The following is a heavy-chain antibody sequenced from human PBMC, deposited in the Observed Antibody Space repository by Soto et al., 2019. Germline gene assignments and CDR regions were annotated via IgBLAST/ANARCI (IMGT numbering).Heavy chain of an antibody. D-gene: IGHD1-26*01. CDR2: IWYDGTIK. J-gene: IGHJ4*02. CDR3: ARGMIRWELLGH. V-gene: IGHV3-33*01. CDR1: GFTFTNHA. Sequence: LRLSCAASGFTFTNHAMHWVRQAPGKGLEWVAAIWYDGTIKYYADSVKGRLTISRDNSKNTLYLQMNSLRAEDTAIYYCARGMIRWELLGHWGQGTPVTVSS.